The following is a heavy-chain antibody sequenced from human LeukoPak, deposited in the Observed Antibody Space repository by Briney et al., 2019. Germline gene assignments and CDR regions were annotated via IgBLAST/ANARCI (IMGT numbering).Heavy chain of an antibody. J-gene: IGHJ4*02. CDR2: INHSGST. CDR1: GGSFSGYY. CDR3: ARRSARRWFGDRRALYYFDY. Sequence: SETLSLTCAVYGGSFSGYYWSWIRQPPGKGLEWIGEINHSGSTNYNPSLKSRVTISVDTSKNQFSLKLSSVTAADTAVYYCARRSARRWFGDRRALYYFDYWGQGTLVTVSS. D-gene: IGHD3-10*01. V-gene: IGHV4-34*01.